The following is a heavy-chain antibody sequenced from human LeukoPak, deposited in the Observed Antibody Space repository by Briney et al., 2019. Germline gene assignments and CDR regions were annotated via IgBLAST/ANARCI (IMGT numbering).Heavy chain of an antibody. CDR2: ISSSGSTI. Sequence: PGGSLRLSCAASGFTFSSYEMNWVRQAPGKGLEWVSYISSSGSTIYYADSVKGRFTISRNNAKNSLYLQMNSLRAEDTAVYYCARESQYGMDVWAKGPRSPSPQ. CDR1: GFTFSSYE. J-gene: IGHJ6*04. CDR3: ARESQYGMDV. V-gene: IGHV3-48*03.